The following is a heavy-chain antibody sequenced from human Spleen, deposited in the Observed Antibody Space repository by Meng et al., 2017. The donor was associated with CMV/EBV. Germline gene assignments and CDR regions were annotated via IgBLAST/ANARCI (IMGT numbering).Heavy chain of an antibody. D-gene: IGHD3-10*01. CDR1: GFAFSTYA. J-gene: IGHJ4*02. Sequence: GESLKISCVASGFAFSTYAMTWVRQAPGRGLEWVSLIYSAATSTYYADSVKGRFTISRDNSMSTVYLQMNSLRAEDTAVYYCAKAGRLYGGSGPSTNSFDYWGQGTLVTVSS. CDR3: AKAGRLYGGSGPSTNSFDY. V-gene: IGHV3-23*03. CDR2: IYSAATST.